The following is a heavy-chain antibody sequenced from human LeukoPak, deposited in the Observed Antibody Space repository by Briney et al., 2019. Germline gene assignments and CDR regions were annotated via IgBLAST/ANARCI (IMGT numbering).Heavy chain of an antibody. Sequence: KPSETLSLTCTVSGYSISSGYYWGWIRQPPGKGLEWIGSIYHSGSTYYNPSLKSRVTISVDTSKNQFSLKLSSVTAADTAVYYCASPSIAVAGTENWGQGTLVTVSS. D-gene: IGHD6-19*01. CDR3: ASPSIAVAGTEN. CDR2: IYHSGST. J-gene: IGHJ4*02. V-gene: IGHV4-38-2*02. CDR1: GYSISSGYY.